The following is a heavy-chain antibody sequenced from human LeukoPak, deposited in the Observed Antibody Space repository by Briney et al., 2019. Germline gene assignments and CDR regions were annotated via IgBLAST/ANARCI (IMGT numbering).Heavy chain of an antibody. CDR2: INPNSGGT. D-gene: IGHD3-22*01. V-gene: IGHV1-2*02. CDR1: GYTFTGYY. Sequence: ASVTVSCKASGYTFTGYYMHWVRQAPGQGLEWMGWINPNSGGTNYAQKFQGRVTMTRDTSISTAYMELSRLRSDDTAVYHCARDFTHTTYYYDSSGYAPFDYWGQGTLVTVSS. CDR3: ARDFTHTTYYYDSSGYAPFDY. J-gene: IGHJ4*02.